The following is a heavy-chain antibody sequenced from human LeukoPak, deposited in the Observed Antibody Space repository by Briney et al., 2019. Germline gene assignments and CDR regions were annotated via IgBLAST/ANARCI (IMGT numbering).Heavy chain of an antibody. CDR3: AKGGITMIVVYYYYMDV. J-gene: IGHJ6*03. Sequence: QPGGSLRLSCAASGFSFSSYAMSWVRQAPGKRLEWVSAISGRAGSTYYADSVKGRFTISRDNSKNTLYLQMNSLRAEDTAVYYCAKGGITMIVVYYYYMDVWGKGTRSPSP. CDR2: ISGRAGST. CDR1: GFSFSSYA. V-gene: IGHV3-23*01. D-gene: IGHD3-22*01.